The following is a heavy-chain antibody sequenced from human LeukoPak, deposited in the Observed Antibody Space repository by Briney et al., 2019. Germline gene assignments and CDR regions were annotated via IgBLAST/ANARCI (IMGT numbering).Heavy chain of an antibody. V-gene: IGHV1-2*02. Sequence: ASVKVSCKASGSTFIDYYIHWVRQAPGQGLEWMGWINPYSGGTNYAQKFQGRVTMTRDTSISTAYMELNSLRSDDTAVYYCARLGLTVTSDIDWWGQGTLVTVSS. D-gene: IGHD4-17*01. CDR3: ARLGLTVTSDIDW. J-gene: IGHJ4*02. CDR2: INPYSGGT. CDR1: GSTFIDYY.